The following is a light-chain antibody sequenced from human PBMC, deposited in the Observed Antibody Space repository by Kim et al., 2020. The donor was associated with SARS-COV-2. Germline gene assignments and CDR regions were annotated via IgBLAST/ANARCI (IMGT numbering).Light chain of an antibody. V-gene: IGLV3-1*01. Sequence: VSPGHTAGISCSGDKFGYKYVCWYQQPPGQSPVLLIYEDTKRPSGIPVRFSGSYSGNTATLTISGTQAMDEADYYCQAWDSNTWVFGGGTQLTVL. CDR2: EDT. CDR3: QAWDSNTWV. J-gene: IGLJ3*02. CDR1: KFGYKY.